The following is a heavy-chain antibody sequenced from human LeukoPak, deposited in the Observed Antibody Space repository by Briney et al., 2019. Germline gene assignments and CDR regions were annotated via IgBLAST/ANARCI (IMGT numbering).Heavy chain of an antibody. D-gene: IGHD2-2*01. J-gene: IGHJ4*02. Sequence: PGGSLRLSCAASGFSISSYYMHWVRQAPGKGLEWVSRFASDDNRVYADSVKGRFTISRDNAKNTLYLQMNSLRAEDTAVYYCARVYCSSTSCLTLRWGQGTLVTVSS. V-gene: IGHV3-74*01. CDR3: ARVYCSSTSCLTLR. CDR1: GFSISSYY. CDR2: FASDDNR.